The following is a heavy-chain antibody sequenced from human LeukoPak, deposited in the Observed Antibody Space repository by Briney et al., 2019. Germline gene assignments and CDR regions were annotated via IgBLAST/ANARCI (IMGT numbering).Heavy chain of an antibody. CDR1: GYTFTSYY. V-gene: IGHV1-46*01. D-gene: IGHD2-2*01. J-gene: IGHJ4*02. CDR3: ARDCSSTSCYHFDY. CDR2: INPSGGST. Sequence: HGASVKVSCKASGYTFTSYYMHWVRQAPGQGLEWMGIINPSGGSTSYAQKLQGRVTMTTDTSTSTAYMELRSLRSDDTAVYYCARDCSSTSCYHFDYWGQGTLVTVSS.